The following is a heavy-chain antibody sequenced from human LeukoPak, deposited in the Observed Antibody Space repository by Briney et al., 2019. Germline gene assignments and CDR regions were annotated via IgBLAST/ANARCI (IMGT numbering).Heavy chain of an antibody. CDR1: GFIFSTYG. CDR2: ISYDGSNK. D-gene: IGHD3-10*01. Sequence: GGSLRLSCTASGFIFSTYGMHWVRQAPGKGLEWVAVISYDGSNKYYADSVKGRFTISRDNSKNTLYLQMNSLRAEDTAVYYCAREPGDFDYWGQGTLVTVSS. J-gene: IGHJ4*02. V-gene: IGHV3-30*19. CDR3: AREPGDFDY.